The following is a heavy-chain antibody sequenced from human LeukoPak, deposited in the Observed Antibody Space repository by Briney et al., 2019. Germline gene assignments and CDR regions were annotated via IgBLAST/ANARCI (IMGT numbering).Heavy chain of an antibody. J-gene: IGHJ5*02. CDR2: ISWNSGSI. CDR3: AKDSGYDFRRGNWFDH. Sequence: GGSLRLSCAASGFTFDDYAMHWVRQAPGKGLEWVSGISWNSGSIGYADSVKGRSTISRDNAKTSLYLQMNSLRAEDTALYYCAKDSGYDFRRGNWFDHWGQGTLVTVSS. D-gene: IGHD5-12*01. V-gene: IGHV3-9*01. CDR1: GFTFDDYA.